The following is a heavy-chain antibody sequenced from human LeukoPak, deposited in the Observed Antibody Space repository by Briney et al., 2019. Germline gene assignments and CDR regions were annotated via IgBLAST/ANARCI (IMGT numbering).Heavy chain of an antibody. CDR2: FDPEDGET. V-gene: IGHV1-24*01. D-gene: IGHD3-22*01. CDR1: GYTLTELS. CDR3: ATIYDSSGYYRSFDY. Sequence: ASVTVSCKVSGYTLTELSMHWVRQAPGKGLEWMGGFDPEDGETIYAQKFQGRVTMTEDTSTDTAYMELSSLRSEDTAVYYCATIYDSSGYYRSFDYWGQGTLVTVSS. J-gene: IGHJ4*02.